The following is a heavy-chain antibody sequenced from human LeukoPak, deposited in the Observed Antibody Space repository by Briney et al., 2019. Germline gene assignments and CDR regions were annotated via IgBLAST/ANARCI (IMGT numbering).Heavy chain of an antibody. CDR2: IYHSGST. D-gene: IGHD1-26*01. J-gene: IGHJ6*02. Sequence: SETLSLTCAVSGGSISSSNWWSWVRQPPGKGLEWIGEIYHSGSTNYNPSLKSRVTISVDTSKNQFSLKLSSVTAADTAVYYCARDENGSYFRVWGQGTTVTVSS. CDR3: ARDENGSYFRV. CDR1: GGSISSSNW. V-gene: IGHV4-4*02.